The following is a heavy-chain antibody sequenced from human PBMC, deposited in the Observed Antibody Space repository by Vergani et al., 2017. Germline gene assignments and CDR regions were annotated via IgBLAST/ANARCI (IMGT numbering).Heavy chain of an antibody. CDR2: IRSKANSYAT. Sequence: EVQLVESGGGLVQPGGSLKLSCAASGFTFSGSAMHWVRQASGEGLEWVGRIRSKANSYATAYAASVKGRFTISRDDSKNTLYLQMNSLKTEDTAVYYCTTSYMVRGVIQQPQDAFDIWGQGTMVTVSS. CDR1: GFTFSGSA. CDR3: TTSYMVRGVIQQPQDAFDI. J-gene: IGHJ3*02. V-gene: IGHV3-73*01. D-gene: IGHD3-10*01.